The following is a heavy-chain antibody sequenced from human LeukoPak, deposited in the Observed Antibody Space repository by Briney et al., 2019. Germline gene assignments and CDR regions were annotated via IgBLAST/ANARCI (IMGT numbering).Heavy chain of an antibody. V-gene: IGHV1-8*02. J-gene: IGHJ4*02. CDR2: MNPNGGNT. D-gene: IGHD5-24*01. CDR3: ARGVRDGSHGYYFDY. Sequence: GASVRVSCTASGYTFIAYGISWVRQAPGQGLEWMGWMNPNGGNTGYAQKFQGRVTMTRNISISTAYMELSSLRSEDTAVYYCARGVRDGSHGYYFDYWGQGTLVTVSS. CDR1: GYTFIAYG.